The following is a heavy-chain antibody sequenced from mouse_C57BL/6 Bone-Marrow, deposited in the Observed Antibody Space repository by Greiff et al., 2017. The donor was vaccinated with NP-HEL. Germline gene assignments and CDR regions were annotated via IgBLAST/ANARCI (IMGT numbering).Heavy chain of an antibody. V-gene: IGHV1-50*01. CDR1: GYTFTSYW. CDR3: ARTPTYGNYYAMDY. CDR2: IDPSDSYT. Sequence: VQLQQPGAELVKPGASVKLSCKASGYTFTSYWMQWVKQRPGQGLEWIGEIDPSDSYTNYNQKFKGKATLTVDTSSSTAYMQLSSLTSEDSAVYYCARTPTYGNYYAMDYWGQGTSVTVSS. D-gene: IGHD2-1*01. J-gene: IGHJ4*01.